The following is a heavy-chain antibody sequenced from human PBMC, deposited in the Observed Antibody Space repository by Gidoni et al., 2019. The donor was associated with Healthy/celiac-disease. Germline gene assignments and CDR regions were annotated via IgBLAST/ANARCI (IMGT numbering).Heavy chain of an antibody. Sequence: QVQLQQWGAGLLKPSETLSLTCTVYGGSFRGSYWSWIRQPPGKGLEWIGEINHSGSTNYNPSLKSRVTISVDTSKNQFSLKLSSVTAADTAVYYCARGRTSRPLYYYYYGMDVWGQGTTVTVSS. CDR1: GGSFRGSY. V-gene: IGHV4-34*01. D-gene: IGHD6-6*01. CDR2: INHSGST. J-gene: IGHJ6*02. CDR3: ARGRTSRPLYYYYYGMDV.